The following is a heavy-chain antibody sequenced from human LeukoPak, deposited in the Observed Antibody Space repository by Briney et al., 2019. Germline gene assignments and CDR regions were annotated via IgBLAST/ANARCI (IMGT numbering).Heavy chain of an antibody. CDR3: AKDMGRSGDYGYGDAFDI. J-gene: IGHJ3*02. V-gene: IGHV3-9*01. CDR2: ISWNSGSI. CDR1: GFTFDDYA. D-gene: IGHD4-17*01. Sequence: PGGSLRLSCAASGFTFDDYAMHWVRQAPGKGLEWVSGISWNSGSIGYADSVKGRFTISRDNAKNSLYLQMNSLRAEDTALYYCAKDMGRSGDYGYGDAFDIWGQGTMVTVSS.